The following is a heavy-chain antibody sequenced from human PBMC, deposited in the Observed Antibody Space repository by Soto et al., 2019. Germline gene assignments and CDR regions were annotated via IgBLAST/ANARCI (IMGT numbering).Heavy chain of an antibody. Sequence: GGSLRLSCAASGFTFSSYALTWVRQAPGKGLEWVSAISGNGGRISYADSVKGRFTISRDNSKNTLYLQLHSLRAEDTAVYYCAKFSAHSIFDTPSSPDYWGQGTLVTVSS. D-gene: IGHD3-9*01. V-gene: IGHV3-23*01. CDR1: GFTFSSYA. CDR3: AKFSAHSIFDTPSSPDY. J-gene: IGHJ4*02. CDR2: ISGNGGRI.